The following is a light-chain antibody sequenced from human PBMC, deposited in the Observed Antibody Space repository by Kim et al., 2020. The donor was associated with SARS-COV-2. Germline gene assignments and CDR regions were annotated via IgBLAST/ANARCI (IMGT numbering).Light chain of an antibody. Sequence: EIVLTQSPGTVSLSPGERVTLSCRASQTIDMNFLAWYQQKPGQAPRLLIYGTITRATGIPDRFRGRGCGTDFTLTISRLEPEDFAIYYCQQYETSSWTFGQGTKVEIK. V-gene: IGKV3-20*01. CDR3: QQYETSSWT. CDR2: GTI. CDR1: QTIDMNF. J-gene: IGKJ1*01.